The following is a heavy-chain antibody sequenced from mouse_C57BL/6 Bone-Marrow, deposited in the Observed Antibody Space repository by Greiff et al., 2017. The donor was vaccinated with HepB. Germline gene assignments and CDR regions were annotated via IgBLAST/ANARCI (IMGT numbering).Heavy chain of an antibody. CDR2: INSDGGST. Sequence: EVNVVESGGGLVQPGESLKLSCESNEYEFPSHDMSWVRKTPEKRLELVAAINSDGGSTYYPDTMERRFIISRGNTKKTLYLQMSSLRSEDTALYYCAKKGSSGLDYYAMDYWGQGTSVTVSS. D-gene: IGHD3-2*02. CDR3: AKKGSSGLDYYAMDY. V-gene: IGHV5-2*01. J-gene: IGHJ4*01. CDR1: EYEFPSHD.